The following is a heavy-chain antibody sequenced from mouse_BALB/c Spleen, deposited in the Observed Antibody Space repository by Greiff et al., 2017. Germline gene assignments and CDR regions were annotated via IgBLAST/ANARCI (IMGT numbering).Heavy chain of an antibody. CDR3: ARARYGNYDAMDY. CDR1: GFTFSSYA. V-gene: IGHV5-6-5*01. Sequence: EVKLVESGGGLVKPGGSLKLSCAASGFTFSSYAMSWVRQTPEKRLEWVASISSGGSTYYPDSVKGRFTISRDNARNILYLQMSSLRSEDTAMYYCARARYGNYDAMDYWGQGTSVTVSS. J-gene: IGHJ4*01. CDR2: ISSGGST. D-gene: IGHD2-10*02.